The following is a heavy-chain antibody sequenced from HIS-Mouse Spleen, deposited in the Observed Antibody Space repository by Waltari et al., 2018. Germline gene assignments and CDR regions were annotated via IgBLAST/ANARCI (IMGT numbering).Heavy chain of an antibody. D-gene: IGHD6-13*01. CDR1: GGSISSSSYF. Sequence: QLQLQESGPGLVKPSETLSLTCTVSGGSISSSSYFWGWIRQPPGKGLEWIGSIHYSGTTSYNPSLRGRVTIPADTSKNHFSLKLSSVTAADTAVYYCAREIPYSSSWYDWYFDLWGRGTLVTVSS. V-gene: IGHV4-39*07. J-gene: IGHJ2*01. CDR3: AREIPYSSSWYDWYFDL. CDR2: IHYSGTT.